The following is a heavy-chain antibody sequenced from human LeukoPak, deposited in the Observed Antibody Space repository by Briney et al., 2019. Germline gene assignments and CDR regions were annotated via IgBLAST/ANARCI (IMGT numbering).Heavy chain of an antibody. J-gene: IGHJ4*02. CDR1: GFTFSSYA. Sequence: GGSLRLSCAASGFTFSSYAMSWVRQAPGKGLEWVSAISGSGGSTYYADSVKGRFTIPRDNSKNTLYLQMNSLRAEDTAVYYCAKQVPYRGSYLYFDYWGQGTLVTVSS. CDR2: ISGSGGST. CDR3: AKQVPYRGSYLYFDY. D-gene: IGHD1-26*01. V-gene: IGHV3-23*01.